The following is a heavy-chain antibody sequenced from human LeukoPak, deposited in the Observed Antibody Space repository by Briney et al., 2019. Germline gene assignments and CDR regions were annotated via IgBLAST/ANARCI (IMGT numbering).Heavy chain of an antibody. J-gene: IGHJ4*02. D-gene: IGHD2-2*02. Sequence: ASVKVSCKASGYTFTSCGICWVRQAPGQGLEWMGWVSAYNGDTNYAQKFQGRVTITADKSTSTAYMELSSLRSEDTAVYYCARDRPYTDRWGQGPLVTVPS. CDR3: ARDRPYTDR. V-gene: IGHV1-18*01. CDR1: GYTFTSCG. CDR2: VSAYNGDT.